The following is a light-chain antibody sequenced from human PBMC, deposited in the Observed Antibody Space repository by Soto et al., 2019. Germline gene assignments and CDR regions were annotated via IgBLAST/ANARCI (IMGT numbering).Light chain of an antibody. J-gene: IGLJ3*02. CDR2: EVT. CDR1: SSDVGSYNL. CDR3: CSYAGSGTWV. V-gene: IGLV2-23*02. Sequence: QSALTQPASVSGSPGQSNTISCTRTSSDVGSYNLVSWYQQHPGQAPKFMISEVTKRPSGVSTRFSGSKSGNTASLTISGLQAEDESDYYCCSYAGSGTWVFGGGTKLTVL.